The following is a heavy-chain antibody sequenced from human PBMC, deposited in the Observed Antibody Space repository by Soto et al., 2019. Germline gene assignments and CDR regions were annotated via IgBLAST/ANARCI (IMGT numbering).Heavy chain of an antibody. CDR1: GGTFSSCA. CDR2: IIPIFGTA. J-gene: IGHJ1*01. D-gene: IGHD1-26*01. CDR3: ARGSDSGSYYFYFQH. V-gene: IGHV1-69*13. Sequence: GASVKVSCKASGGTFSSCAISWVRQAPGQGLEWMGGIIPIFGTANYAQKFQGRVTITADESTSTAYMELSSLRSEDTAVYYCARGSDSGSYYFYFQHWGQGTLVTVSS.